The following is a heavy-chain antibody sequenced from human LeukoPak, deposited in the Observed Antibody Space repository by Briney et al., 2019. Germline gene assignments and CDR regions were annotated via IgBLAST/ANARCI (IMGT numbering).Heavy chain of an antibody. V-gene: IGHV4-34*01. J-gene: IGHJ6*03. Sequence: SETLSLTCAVYGGSFSGYYWSWIRQPPGKGLEWIGEINHSGSTNYNPSLKSRVTISVDTSKNQFSLKLSSVTAADTAVYYCASGTMDVWGKGTTVTISS. CDR3: ASGTMDV. CDR1: GGSFSGYY. CDR2: INHSGST.